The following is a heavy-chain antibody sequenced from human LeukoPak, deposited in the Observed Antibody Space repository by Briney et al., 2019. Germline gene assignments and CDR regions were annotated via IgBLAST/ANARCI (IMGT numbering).Heavy chain of an antibody. D-gene: IGHD3-22*01. CDR1: GFTFSSYW. Sequence: SGGSLRLSCEASGFTFSSYWMHWVRQPPGKGLIWVSHINIDGSSTGYADSVKGRFTISRNNAKNTLYLQMNSVRVEDAAVYYCARVGYYDSSGYNDYWGQGTLVTVSS. CDR3: ARVGYYDSSGYNDY. V-gene: IGHV3-74*01. J-gene: IGHJ4*02. CDR2: INIDGSST.